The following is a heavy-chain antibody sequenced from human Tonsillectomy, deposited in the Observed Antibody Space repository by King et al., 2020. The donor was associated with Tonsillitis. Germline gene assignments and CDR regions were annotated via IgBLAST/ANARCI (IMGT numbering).Heavy chain of an antibody. Sequence: QLQESGPGLVKPSETLSLTCTVSGDSVSSSTHYWGWIRQPPGKGLEWSGSIIDSGKTYLHPSLRGRVTISVDTSKSQMSLRLSSVTATDTAIYYCARHADRGLLVTAFDIWGQGTMLTVS. CDR1: GDSVSSSTHY. CDR3: ARHADRGLLVTAFDI. V-gene: IGHV4-39*01. CDR2: IIDSGKT. D-gene: IGHD4-23*01. J-gene: IGHJ3*02.